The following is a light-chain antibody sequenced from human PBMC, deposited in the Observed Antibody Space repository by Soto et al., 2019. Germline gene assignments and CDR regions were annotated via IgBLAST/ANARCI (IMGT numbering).Light chain of an antibody. CDR1: QSVSSN. J-gene: IGKJ1*01. V-gene: IGKV3-15*01. CDR2: DAS. CDR3: QQYNNWPRT. Sequence: EIVMTQSPATLSVSPGERVTPSCRASQSVSSNLAWYQQKPGQTPRLLIYDASTGATGIPARFSGSGSGTEFTLTISSLQSEDFAVYYCQQYNNWPRTFGQGTKVDIK.